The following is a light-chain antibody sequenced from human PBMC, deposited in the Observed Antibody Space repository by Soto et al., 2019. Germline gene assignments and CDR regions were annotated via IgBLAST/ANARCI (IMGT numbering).Light chain of an antibody. CDR3: MQPLHTPWT. CDR1: QSLLHSNGYNY. Sequence: VMTQSPLSLPVTPEEPASISCRSSQSLLHSNGYNYLDWYLQKSGQSPQLLIYLGSTRASGVPDRFNGSGSGTDFTLKIRRVEAEDVGVYYCMQPLHTPWTFGQGTKVDIK. V-gene: IGKV2-28*01. CDR2: LGS. J-gene: IGKJ1*01.